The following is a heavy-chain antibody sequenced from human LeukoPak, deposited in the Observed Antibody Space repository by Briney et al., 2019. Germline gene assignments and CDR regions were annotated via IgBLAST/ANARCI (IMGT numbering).Heavy chain of an antibody. V-gene: IGHV3-53*01. CDR3: ARDRRTMVRGVTYYYGMDV. CDR1: GFTVSSNY. Sequence: GGSLRLSCAASGFTVSSNYMSWVRQAPGKGLEWVSVIYSGGSTYYADSVKGRFTISRDNSKNTLYLQMNSLRAEDTAVYYCARDRRTMVRGVTYYYGMDVWGQGTTVTVSS. J-gene: IGHJ6*02. CDR2: IYSGGST. D-gene: IGHD3-10*01.